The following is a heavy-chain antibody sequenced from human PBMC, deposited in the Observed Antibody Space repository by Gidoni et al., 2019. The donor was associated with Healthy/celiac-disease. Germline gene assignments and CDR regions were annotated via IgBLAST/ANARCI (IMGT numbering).Heavy chain of an antibody. CDR3: TRGLERWLQLRTFDY. V-gene: IGHV3-49*05. J-gene: IGHJ4*02. Sequence: EVQLVESGGGLVKQGRSLRLSCTASGFTLGDYAMSWFRQAPGKGLEWVGFIRSKAYGGTTEYAASVKGRFTISRDDSKSIAYLQMNSLKTEDTAVYYCTRGLERWLQLRTFDYWGQGTLVTVSS. CDR2: IRSKAYGGTT. D-gene: IGHD5-12*01. CDR1: GFTLGDYA.